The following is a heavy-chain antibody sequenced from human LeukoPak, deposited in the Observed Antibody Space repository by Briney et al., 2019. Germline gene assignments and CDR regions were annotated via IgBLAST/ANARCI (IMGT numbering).Heavy chain of an antibody. CDR3: ARSRATYAFDI. J-gene: IGHJ3*02. CDR1: GFTFSGYS. CDR2: ISSSGGTK. V-gene: IGHV3-48*01. Sequence: GGSLRLSCTASGFTFSGYSMNWVRQAPGKGLEWVSYISSSGGTKYYAGSVKGQFTISRDNAMNSLYLQMNSLRAEDTAVYYCARSRATYAFDIWGQGTMVTVSS. D-gene: IGHD5-12*01.